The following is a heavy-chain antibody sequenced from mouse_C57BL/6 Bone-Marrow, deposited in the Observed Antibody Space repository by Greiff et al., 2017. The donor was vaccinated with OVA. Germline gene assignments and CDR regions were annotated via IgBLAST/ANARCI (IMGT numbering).Heavy chain of an antibody. CDR3: ASWVGWFAY. D-gene: IGHD1-1*02. V-gene: IGHV1-81*01. J-gene: IGHJ3*01. CDR2: IYPRSGNT. Sequence: QVQLQQSGAELARPGASVKLSCKASGYTFTSYGISWVKQRTGQGLEWIGEIYPRSGNTYYNEKSKGKATLTADKSSSTAYMELRSLTSEDSAVYFCASWVGWFAYWGQGTLVTVSA. CDR1: GYTFTSYG.